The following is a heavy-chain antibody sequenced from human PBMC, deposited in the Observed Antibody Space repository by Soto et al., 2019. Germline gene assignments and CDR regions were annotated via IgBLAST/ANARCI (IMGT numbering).Heavy chain of an antibody. J-gene: IGHJ4*02. CDR2: IKQDGSEK. V-gene: IGHV3-7*03. D-gene: IGHD6-13*01. Sequence: EVQLVESGGGLVQPGGSLRLSCAASGFTFSSFWMSWVRQAPGKGLEWVANIKQDGSEKYYVDSVKGRFTISRDNAKKSLYLQMNNLRAEDTAVYYCARSYSSTRHFDYWGQGTLVTVSS. CDR3: ARSYSSTRHFDY. CDR1: GFTFSSFW.